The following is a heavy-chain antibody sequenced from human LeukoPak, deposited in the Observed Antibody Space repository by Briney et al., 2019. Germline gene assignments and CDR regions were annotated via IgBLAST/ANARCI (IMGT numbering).Heavy chain of an antibody. CDR1: GFTFSSYT. J-gene: IGHJ6*03. D-gene: IGHD6-25*01. V-gene: IGHV3-48*01. Sequence: GGSLRLSCAASGFTFSSYTMNWVRQPPGKGLEWVSNIGTSSTTIYYADSVKGRFTISRDNAKNSLYLQMNSLRADDTAVYYCTRFAAGGSYYYYMDVWGKGTTVTVSS. CDR3: TRFAAGGSYYYYMDV. CDR2: IGTSSTTI.